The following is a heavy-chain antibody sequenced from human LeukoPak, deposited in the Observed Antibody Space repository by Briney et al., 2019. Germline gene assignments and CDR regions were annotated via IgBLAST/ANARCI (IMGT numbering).Heavy chain of an antibody. CDR3: ARDNVVVTAIEGFGENDAFDI. J-gene: IGHJ3*02. CDR2: IKQDGSEK. D-gene: IGHD2-21*02. CDR1: GFTFSTYW. V-gene: IGHV3-7*01. Sequence: PGGSLRLSCAATGFTFSTYWMSWVRQAPGKGLEWVANIKQDGSEKKYVDSVKGRFTISRDNAKNSLYLQMNSLRAEDTAVYYCARDNVVVTAIEGFGENDAFDIWGQGTMVTVSS.